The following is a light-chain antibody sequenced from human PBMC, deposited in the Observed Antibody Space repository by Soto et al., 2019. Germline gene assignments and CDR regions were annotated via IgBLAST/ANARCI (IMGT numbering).Light chain of an antibody. CDR2: EVS. CDR1: SSDVGSYNH. CDR3: YSFITSNTYV. J-gene: IGLJ1*01. Sequence: QSALTQPPSVSGSPGQSVTISCSGTSSDVGSYNHVSWYQQAPGTAPKVMIYEVSNRPSGVPDRFSGSKSGNTASLTISGLQPEDEADYYCYSFITSNTYVFGTGTKLTVL. V-gene: IGLV2-18*02.